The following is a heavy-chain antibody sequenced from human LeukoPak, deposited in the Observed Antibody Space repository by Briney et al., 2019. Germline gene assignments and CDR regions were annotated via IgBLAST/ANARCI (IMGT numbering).Heavy chain of an antibody. CDR3: ARDQVVGATYPYGMDV. CDR2: ISSSGSTI. D-gene: IGHD1-26*01. V-gene: IGHV3-11*01. CDR1: GFTFSDYY. J-gene: IGHJ6*02. Sequence: GGSLRLSCAASGFTFSDYYMSWIRQAPGKGLEWVSYISSSGSTIYYADSVKGRFTISGDNAKNSLYLQMNSLRAEDTAVYYCARDQVVGATYPYGMDVWGQGTTVTVSS.